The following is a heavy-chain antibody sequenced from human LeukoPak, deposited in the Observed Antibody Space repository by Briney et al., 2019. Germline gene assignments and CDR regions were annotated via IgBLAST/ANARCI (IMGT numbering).Heavy chain of an antibody. Sequence: SETLSLTCAVYGGSFSGYYWSWIRQPPGKGLEWIGEINHSGSTNYNPSLKSRVTISVDTSKNQFSLKLSSVTAADTAVYYCARGRSTMVRGVPRWFDPWGQGTLVTVSS. CDR2: INHSGST. D-gene: IGHD3-10*01. CDR1: GGSFSGYY. J-gene: IGHJ5*02. CDR3: ARGRSTMVRGVPRWFDP. V-gene: IGHV4-34*01.